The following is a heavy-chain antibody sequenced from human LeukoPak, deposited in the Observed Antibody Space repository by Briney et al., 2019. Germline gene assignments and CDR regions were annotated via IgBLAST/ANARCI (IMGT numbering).Heavy chain of an antibody. Sequence: ASVKVSCKASGYTFTGYYFHWVRQAPGQGLEWMGWINPNSSGTNYIQKFQGRVTLTRDTSISTAYMELSSLRSDDTAVYYCARDRWYSSSSGNVFDIWGQGTMVTVSS. D-gene: IGHD6-6*01. CDR3: ARDRWYSSSSGNVFDI. CDR2: INPNSSGT. J-gene: IGHJ3*02. CDR1: GYTFTGYY. V-gene: IGHV1-2*02.